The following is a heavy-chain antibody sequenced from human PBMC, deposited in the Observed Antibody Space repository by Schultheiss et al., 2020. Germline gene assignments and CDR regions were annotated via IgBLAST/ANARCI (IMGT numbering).Heavy chain of an antibody. Sequence: GESLKISCAASGFTFSSYTMHWVRQAPGKGLEWVSLISWDGGSTYYADSVKGRFTISRDNSKNSLYLQMNSLRTEDTALYYCAKDMRRATVTTGFGDAFDIWGQGTMVTVSS. D-gene: IGHD4-17*01. V-gene: IGHV3-43*01. CDR2: ISWDGGST. CDR1: GFTFSSYT. J-gene: IGHJ3*02. CDR3: AKDMRRATVTTGFGDAFDI.